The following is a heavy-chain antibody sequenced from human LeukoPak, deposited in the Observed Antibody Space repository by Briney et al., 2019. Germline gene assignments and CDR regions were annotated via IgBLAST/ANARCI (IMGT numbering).Heavy chain of an antibody. D-gene: IGHD3-22*01. CDR2: ISYDGSNK. CDR3: AKDSYYYDSSGYYLFGGSLDY. V-gene: IGHV3-30*18. J-gene: IGHJ4*02. Sequence: GGSLRLSCAASGFTFSSYGMHWVRQAPGKGLEWVAVISYDGSNKYYADSVKGRFTISRDNSKNTLYLQMNSLRAEDTAVYYCAKDSYYYDSSGYYLFGGSLDYWGQGTLVTVSS. CDR1: GFTFSSYG.